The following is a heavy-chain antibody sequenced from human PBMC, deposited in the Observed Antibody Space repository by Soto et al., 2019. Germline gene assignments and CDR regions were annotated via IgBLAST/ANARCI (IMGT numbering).Heavy chain of an antibody. CDR3: AREGEMPYYYYGLDV. J-gene: IGHJ6*04. V-gene: IGHV1-18*01. CDR1: GYTFTTYG. CDR2: ISGYNGHT. D-gene: IGHD3-16*01. Sequence: QVQLVQSGAEVRKPGASVKVSCKASGYTFTTYGISWVRQAPGQGLEWMGWISGYNGHTNYAQKFQSRVTMTTDTAKSTVYMDLRSLRSDDAAVYYCAREGEMPYYYYGLDVWGKGTTVTVSS.